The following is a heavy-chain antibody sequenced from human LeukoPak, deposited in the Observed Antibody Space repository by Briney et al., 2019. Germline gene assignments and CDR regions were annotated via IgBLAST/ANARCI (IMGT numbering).Heavy chain of an antibody. V-gene: IGHV1-2*02. Sequence: ASVKVSCKASGYTFTSYAMNWVRQAPGQGLEWMGWINPNSGGTNYAQKFQGRVTMTRDTSISTAYMELSRLRSDDTAVYYCATMGYPLDYWGQGTLVTVSS. J-gene: IGHJ4*02. CDR3: ATMGYPLDY. CDR1: GYTFTSYA. D-gene: IGHD5-12*01. CDR2: INPNSGGT.